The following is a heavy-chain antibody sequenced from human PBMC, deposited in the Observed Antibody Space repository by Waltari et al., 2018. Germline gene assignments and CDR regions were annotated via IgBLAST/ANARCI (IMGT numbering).Heavy chain of an antibody. D-gene: IGHD2-15*01. CDR2: VIASGDIT. V-gene: IGHV3-23*01. J-gene: IGHJ6*02. CDR3: AKDGEDGPDYGLDV. Sequence: EVQLLESGGALVQPGGSLTLACAASGFPFSNSDLSWVRQAPGTGLEWVSTVIASGDITYYADSVEGRFTISRDNFKKMLYLQMTSLRAGDTALYYCAKDGEDGPDYGLDVWGRGTTVTVSS. CDR1: GFPFSNSD.